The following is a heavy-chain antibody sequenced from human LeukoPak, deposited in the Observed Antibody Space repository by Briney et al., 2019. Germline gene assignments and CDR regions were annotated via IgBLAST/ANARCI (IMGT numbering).Heavy chain of an antibody. D-gene: IGHD5-18*01. Sequence: KPGGSLRLSCAASGFTFINAWMNWVRQAPGKGLEWVGRIKSKAAGGTTDYAAPVKGRFTISRDDSKNTLYLQMNSLKTEETAVYYCTTSGYYDAFDIWGQGTMVTVSS. CDR3: TTSGYYDAFDI. J-gene: IGHJ3*02. CDR2: IKSKAAGGTT. V-gene: IGHV3-15*01. CDR1: GFTFINAW.